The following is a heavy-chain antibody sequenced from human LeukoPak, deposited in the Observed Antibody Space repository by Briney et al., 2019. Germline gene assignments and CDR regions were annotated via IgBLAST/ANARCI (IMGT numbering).Heavy chain of an antibody. CDR3: ARGRYDSSGSYSLFDY. V-gene: IGHV3-23*01. Sequence: GGSLRLSCAASGFTFSSYAMSWVRQAPGKGLEWVSLISGSGGSTYYADSVKGRFTISRDNAKNSLYLQMNSLRAEDTAVYYCARGRYDSSGSYSLFDYWGQGTLVTVSS. CDR2: ISGSGGST. D-gene: IGHD3-22*01. J-gene: IGHJ4*02. CDR1: GFTFSSYA.